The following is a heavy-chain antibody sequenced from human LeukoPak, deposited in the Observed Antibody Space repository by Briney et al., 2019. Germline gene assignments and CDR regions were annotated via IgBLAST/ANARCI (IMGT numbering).Heavy chain of an antibody. CDR2: IYYSGST. CDR1: GGSLRSYY. Sequence: SESLSLTCTVSGGSLRSYYWSWIRKSPGKGREWIGYIYYSGSTDYNASLKSRVTISVDTSMHQFSLRLTSVTAADTAVYYCARDSGYSYGFFDYWGQGTLVTVSS. J-gene: IGHJ4*02. CDR3: ARDSGYSYGFFDY. V-gene: IGHV4-59*01. D-gene: IGHD5-18*01.